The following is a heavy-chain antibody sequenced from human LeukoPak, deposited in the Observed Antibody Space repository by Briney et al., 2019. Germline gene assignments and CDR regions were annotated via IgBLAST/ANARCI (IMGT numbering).Heavy chain of an antibody. CDR3: AKGENWNYPGVDY. V-gene: IGHV3-30*02. Sequence: GGSLRLSCAASGFTFSSYGMHWVRQAPGKGLEWVAVIWYGGSNKYYADSVKGRFTISRDNSKNTLYLQMNSLRAEDTAVYYCAKGENWNYPGVDYWGQGTLVTVSS. CDR2: IWYGGSNK. J-gene: IGHJ4*02. CDR1: GFTFSSYG. D-gene: IGHD1-7*01.